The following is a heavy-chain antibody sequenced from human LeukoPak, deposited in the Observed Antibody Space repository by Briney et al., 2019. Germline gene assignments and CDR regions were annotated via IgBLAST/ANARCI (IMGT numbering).Heavy chain of an antibody. CDR3: ARLKRAARTWYYYYYMDV. CDR2: IYTSGST. CDR1: GGSITSYY. V-gene: IGHV4-4*07. Sequence: SETLSLTPTVSGGSITSYYWSWIRQPAGKGLEWIGRIYTSGSTNYNPSLKSRVTMSVDTSKNQFSLKLSSVTAADTGVYYCARLKRAARTWYYYYYMDVGGKGTTVTVSS. D-gene: IGHD6-6*01. J-gene: IGHJ6*03.